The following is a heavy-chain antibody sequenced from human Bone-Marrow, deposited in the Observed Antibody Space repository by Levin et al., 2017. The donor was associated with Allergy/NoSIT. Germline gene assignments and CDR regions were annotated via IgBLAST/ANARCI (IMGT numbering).Heavy chain of an antibody. CDR3: AKDSPASGWPTFDY. Sequence: GGSLRLSCAVSGFTINRYAMSWVRQAPGKGLEWVASINNRDNPYYADSVRGRFTVSRDNSKSTLYLQMTNLRVEDSALYFCAKDSPASGWPTFDYWGQGTRVAVSS. J-gene: IGHJ4*02. CDR2: INNRDNP. CDR1: GFTINRYA. V-gene: IGHV3-23*01. D-gene: IGHD6-19*01.